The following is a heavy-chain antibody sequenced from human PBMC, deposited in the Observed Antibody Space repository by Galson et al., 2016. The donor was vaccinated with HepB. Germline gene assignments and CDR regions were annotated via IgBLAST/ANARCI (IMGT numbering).Heavy chain of an antibody. CDR3: ANSLDATVSCDFWSGYSYYFDY. J-gene: IGHJ4*02. D-gene: IGHD3-3*01. CDR2: ISGSGDST. CDR1: GFTFSSYA. Sequence: LRLSCAASGFTFSSYAMSWVRQAPGKGLEWVSAISGSGDSTYYAHSVKGRFTISRDISKNTLYLQMNSLRAEDTAVYYFANSLDATVSCDFWSGYSYYFDYWGQGTLVTVSS. V-gene: IGHV3-23*01.